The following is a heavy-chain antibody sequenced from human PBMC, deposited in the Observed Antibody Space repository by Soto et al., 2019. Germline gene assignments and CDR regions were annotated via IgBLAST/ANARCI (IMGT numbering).Heavy chain of an antibody. Sequence: QVQLQESGPGLVKPSGTLSLTCAVPGGSINSSHWWSWVRQPPGKGLEWIGEIYHSGNTNYNPSLKGRVTISLDKSKNQFSLKLSSVTAADTAVYHCARSVAVAGTDFDYWGQGTLVTVSS. D-gene: IGHD6-19*01. CDR2: IYHSGNT. V-gene: IGHV4-4*02. CDR3: ARSVAVAGTDFDY. CDR1: GGSINSSHW. J-gene: IGHJ4*02.